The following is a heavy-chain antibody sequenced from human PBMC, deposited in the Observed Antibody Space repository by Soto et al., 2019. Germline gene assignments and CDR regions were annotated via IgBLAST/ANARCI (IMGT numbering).Heavy chain of an antibody. CDR2: MHTGGNEK. D-gene: IGHD3-9*01. J-gene: IGHJ4*02. Sequence: QVKLVESGGGVGQPGGSLRLSCAASGFTFSYYGFHWVRQAPGKGLEWVAVMHTGGNEKYYVDSVKGRFTVSRDDSRNMVYLEMSGLRAEDTADYFCARDADTTGHYSHFDLWGRGALVAVS. CDR1: GFTFSYYG. V-gene: IGHV3-33*08. CDR3: ARDADTTGHYSHFDL.